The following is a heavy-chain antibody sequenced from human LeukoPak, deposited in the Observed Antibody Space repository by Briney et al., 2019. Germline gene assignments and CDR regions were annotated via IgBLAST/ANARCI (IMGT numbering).Heavy chain of an antibody. J-gene: IGHJ4*02. D-gene: IGHD2-21*02. CDR1: GGSFSTYY. Sequence: SETQSLTCAVYGGSFSTYYWSWIRQPPGKGLEWIGEINHSGSTNYNPSLKSRVTISVDTSKNQFSLKLSSVTAADTAVYYCARGGLYCGGDCYVDYWGQGTLVTVSS. CDR2: INHSGST. V-gene: IGHV4-34*01. CDR3: ARGGLYCGGDCYVDY.